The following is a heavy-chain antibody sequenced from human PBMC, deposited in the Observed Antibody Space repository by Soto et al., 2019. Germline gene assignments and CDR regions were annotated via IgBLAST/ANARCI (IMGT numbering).Heavy chain of an antibody. V-gene: IGHV4-31*03. Sequence: QVQLQESGPGLVKPSQTLSLTCTVSGGSISSGGYYWSWIRQHPGKGLEWIGYIYYSGSTYYNPSIMSRATISVDPPKNQFSLKLSSVTAADTAVYYCARVPLHDYGDSWGQGTLVTVSS. CDR2: IYYSGST. CDR1: GGSISSGGYY. J-gene: IGHJ4*02. CDR3: ARVPLHDYGDS.